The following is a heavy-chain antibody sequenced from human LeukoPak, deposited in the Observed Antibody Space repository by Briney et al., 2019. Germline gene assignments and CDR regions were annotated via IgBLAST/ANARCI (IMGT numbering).Heavy chain of an antibody. CDR2: IYYSGSI. J-gene: IGHJ4*02. Sequence: SDTLSLTCAVSGYSISSSNWWGWIRQPPGKGLEWIGYIYYSGSIYYNPSLKSRVTMSVDTSKNQFSLKLSSVTAADTAVYYCARHALGQQLVWGYFDYWGQGTLVTVSS. CDR1: GYSISSSNW. V-gene: IGHV4-28*05. CDR3: ARHALGQQLVWGYFDY. D-gene: IGHD6-6*01.